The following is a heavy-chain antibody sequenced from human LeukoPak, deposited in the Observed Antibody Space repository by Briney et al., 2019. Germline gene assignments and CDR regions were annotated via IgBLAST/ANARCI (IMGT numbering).Heavy chain of an antibody. CDR2: IYSSGST. V-gene: IGHV4-39*07. D-gene: IGHD6-19*01. CDR3: ATARKVCGWCFDY. CDR1: GASISSGSNY. J-gene: IGHJ4*02. Sequence: SETLSLTCSVSGASISSGSNYWGWIRQPPGKTLEWIGSIYSSGSTYYNPSLKSRVIIIIDTPKNHFSLTLSSVTAADTAVYYCATARKVCGWCFDYWGQGTLVIVSS.